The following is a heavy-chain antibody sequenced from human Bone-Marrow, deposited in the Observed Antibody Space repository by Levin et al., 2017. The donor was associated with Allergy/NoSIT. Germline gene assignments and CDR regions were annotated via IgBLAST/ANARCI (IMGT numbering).Heavy chain of an antibody. J-gene: IGHJ4*02. Sequence: GESLKISCAASGFTFSSYSMNWVRQAPGKGLEWVSSISSSSSYIYYADSVKGRFTISRDNAKNSLYLQMNSLRAEDTAVYYCARFRVGPAAPLDYWGQGTLVTVSS. CDR1: GFTFSSYS. CDR2: ISSSSSYI. D-gene: IGHD2-2*01. V-gene: IGHV3-21*01. CDR3: ARFRVGPAAPLDY.